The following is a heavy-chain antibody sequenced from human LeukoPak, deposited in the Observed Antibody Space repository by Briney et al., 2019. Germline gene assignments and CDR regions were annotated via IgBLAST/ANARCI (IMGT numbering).Heavy chain of an antibody. Sequence: ASVKVSCKASGYTFTSYYMHWVRQAPGQGLEWMGIINPSGGSTSYAQKFQGRVTMTRDMSTSTVYMELSSLRSEDTAVYYCARDQAAAGDAFDIWGQGTMVTVSS. J-gene: IGHJ3*02. D-gene: IGHD6-13*01. CDR1: GYTFTSYY. CDR3: ARDQAAAGDAFDI. V-gene: IGHV1-46*01. CDR2: INPSGGST.